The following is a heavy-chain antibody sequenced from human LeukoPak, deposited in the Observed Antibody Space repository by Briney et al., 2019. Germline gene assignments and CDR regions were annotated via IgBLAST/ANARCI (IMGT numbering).Heavy chain of an antibody. CDR1: GGSVGSDNSY. J-gene: IGHJ4*02. CDR3: ARGYYYRT. D-gene: IGHD3-10*01. V-gene: IGHV4-61*02. Sequence: PSETLSLTCTVSGGSVGSDNSYWNWIRQPAGKALEWIGRIYADGSSNYNPSLKSRVTILVDTSKNQFSLRLSSMTAADPAVYFCARGYYYRTWGLGTLVTVSS. CDR2: IYADGSS.